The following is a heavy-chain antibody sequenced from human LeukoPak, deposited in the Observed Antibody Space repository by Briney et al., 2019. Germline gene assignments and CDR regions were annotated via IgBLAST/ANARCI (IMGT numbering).Heavy chain of an antibody. V-gene: IGHV4-34*01. D-gene: IGHD2-2*01. CDR3: ARAEDIVVVPAAKKGAYDY. CDR1: GGSFSGYY. J-gene: IGHJ4*02. CDR2: INHSGST. Sequence: SETLSLTCAVYGGSFSGYYWSWIRQPPGNGLEGIGEINHSGSTNYNPSLKSRVTISVDTSKNQFSLKLSSVTAADTAVYYCARAEDIVVVPAAKKGAYDYWGQGTLVTVSS.